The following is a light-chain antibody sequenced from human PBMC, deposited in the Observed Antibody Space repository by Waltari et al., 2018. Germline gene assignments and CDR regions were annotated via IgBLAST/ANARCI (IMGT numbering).Light chain of an antibody. CDR1: QSVLHSSNNKNY. Sequence: DIVMTQSPDSLAVSLGERATINCKSSQSVLHSSNNKNYLAGYQQKPGQPPKLLIYWASTRESGVPDRCSGSGSGTDFTLTISSLQAEDVAVYYCQQYYSTCQFGQGTKVEIK. V-gene: IGKV4-1*01. CDR2: WAS. J-gene: IGKJ1*01. CDR3: QQYYSTCQ.